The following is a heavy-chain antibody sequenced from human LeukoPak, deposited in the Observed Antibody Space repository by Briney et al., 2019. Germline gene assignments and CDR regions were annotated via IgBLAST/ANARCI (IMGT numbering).Heavy chain of an antibody. CDR3: ARHPWIQLWSSHPWFPMDV. J-gene: IGHJ6*02. V-gene: IGHV1-18*01. CDR1: GYTFTSYG. Sequence: ASVKVSCKASGYTFTSYGISWVRQAPGQGLEWMGWISAYNGNTNYAQKLQGRVTMTTDTSTSTAYMELRSLRSDDTAVYYWARHPWIQLWSSHPWFPMDVWGQGTTVTVSS. CDR2: ISAYNGNT. D-gene: IGHD5-18*01.